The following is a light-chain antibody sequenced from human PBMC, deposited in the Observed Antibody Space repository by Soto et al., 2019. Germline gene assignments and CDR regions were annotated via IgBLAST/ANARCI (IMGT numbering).Light chain of an antibody. CDR2: EVS. Sequence: QSVLTQPPSASGSPGQSVSISCTGTSGDVGGYKYVSWYQQHPGRAPKLMIYEVSRRPSGVPDRFSGSKSGNTASLTVSGLQAEDEADYYCSSYTGSNNLFVFGTGTKLTVL. J-gene: IGLJ1*01. V-gene: IGLV2-8*01. CDR1: SGDVGGYKY. CDR3: SSYTGSNNLFV.